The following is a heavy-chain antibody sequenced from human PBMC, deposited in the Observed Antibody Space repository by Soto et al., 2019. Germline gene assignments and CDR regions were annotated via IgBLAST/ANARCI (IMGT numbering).Heavy chain of an antibody. CDR2: IYSGGST. Sequence: EVQLVESGGGLVQPGGSLRLSCAASGFTVSSNYMSWVRQAPGKGLEWVSVIYSGGSTYYADSVKGRFTISRHNSKNTLYLQMNSLRAEDTAVYYCARVSPTVRYWYFDLRGRGTLVTVSS. D-gene: IGHD4-17*01. CDR3: ARVSPTVRYWYFDL. CDR1: GFTVSSNY. V-gene: IGHV3-53*04. J-gene: IGHJ2*01.